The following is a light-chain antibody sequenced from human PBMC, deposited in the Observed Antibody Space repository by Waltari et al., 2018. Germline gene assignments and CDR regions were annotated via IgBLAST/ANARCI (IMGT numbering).Light chain of an antibody. CDR1: QSVGSD. CDR3: QQYNQWPPIT. V-gene: IGKV3-15*01. J-gene: IGKJ3*01. Sequence: DTVVTQSPDTLSVSPGERVTLSCRASQSVGSDLAWYQQKPGQATRLLIYGASTRATGIPARFSGSGSGTEFTLTISSLQSEDLGVYYCQQYNQWPPITFGPGTKVEVK. CDR2: GAS.